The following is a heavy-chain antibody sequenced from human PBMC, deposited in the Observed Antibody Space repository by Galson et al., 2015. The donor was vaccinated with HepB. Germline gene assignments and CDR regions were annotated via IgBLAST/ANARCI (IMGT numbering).Heavy chain of an antibody. CDR2: IIPIFGTA. J-gene: IGHJ4*02. CDR1: GGTFSSYA. Sequence: SVKVSCKASGGTFSSYAISWVRQAPGQGLEWMGGIIPIFGTANYAQKFQGRVTITADESTSTAYMELSSLRSEDTAVYYCARERSGGAAAGIWGQGTLVTVSS. V-gene: IGHV1-69*13. CDR3: ARERSGGAAAGI. D-gene: IGHD6-13*01.